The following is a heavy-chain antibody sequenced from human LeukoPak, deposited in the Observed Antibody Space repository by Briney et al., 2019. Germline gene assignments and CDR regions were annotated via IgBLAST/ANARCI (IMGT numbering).Heavy chain of an antibody. Sequence: GGSLRLSCAASGFTFSSYSMNWVRQAPGKGLEWVSSISSSSSYIYYSDSVKGRFTISRDNAKNSLYLQMNSLRAEDTAVYYCARGLVLARRYFDYWGQGTLVTVSS. CDR3: ARGLVLARRYFDY. V-gene: IGHV3-21*01. CDR1: GFTFSSYS. CDR2: ISSSSSYI. D-gene: IGHD6-6*01. J-gene: IGHJ4*02.